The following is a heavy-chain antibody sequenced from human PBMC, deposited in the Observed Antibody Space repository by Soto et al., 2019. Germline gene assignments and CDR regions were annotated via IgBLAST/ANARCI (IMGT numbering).Heavy chain of an antibody. CDR2: IYHSGST. CDR3: ARLRWETENNWFDP. CDR1: GDSINSVDHY. Sequence: PSETLSLTCTVSGDSINSVDHYWSWIRQPPGKGLEWMGYIYHSGSTHYNPSLNSRLTISIDTSTNRFSLNLTSVTAADTAVYFCARLRWETENNWFDPWGQGALVTV. D-gene: IGHD1-26*01. V-gene: IGHV4-30-4*01. J-gene: IGHJ5*02.